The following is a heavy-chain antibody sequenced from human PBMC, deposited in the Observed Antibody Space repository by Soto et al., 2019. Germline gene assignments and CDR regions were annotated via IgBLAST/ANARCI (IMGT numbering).Heavy chain of an antibody. V-gene: IGHV3-33*08. CDR3: ARAFCTNGVCYYFFDY. J-gene: IGHJ4*01. D-gene: IGHD2-8*01. CDR2: LHYDGSNR. CDR1: GFTFSSYW. Sequence: PGGSLRLSCAASGFTFSSYWMHWVRQAPEKGLEWVARLHYDGSNRYYGDAVKGRFTISRDNSKSKLYLQMSSLRAEDTAIYYCARAFCTNGVCYYFFDYWGHGTLVTVSS.